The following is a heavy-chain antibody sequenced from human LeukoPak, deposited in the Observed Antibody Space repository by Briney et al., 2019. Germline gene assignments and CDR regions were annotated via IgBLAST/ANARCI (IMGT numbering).Heavy chain of an antibody. V-gene: IGHV3-33*06. D-gene: IGHD4-17*01. J-gene: IGHJ4*02. CDR3: AKLRGRYGDQGYYFDY. CDR2: IWYDGSNK. CDR1: GFTLSSYG. Sequence: GGSLRLSCPASGFTLSSYGMHWVRQAPGKGLEWVAVIWYDGSNKYYADSVKGRFTISRDNSKNTLYLQMNSLRAEDTAVYYCAKLRGRYGDQGYYFDYWGQGTLVTVSS.